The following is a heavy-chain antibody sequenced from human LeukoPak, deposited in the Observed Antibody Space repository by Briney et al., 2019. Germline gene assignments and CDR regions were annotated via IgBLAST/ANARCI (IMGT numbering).Heavy chain of an antibody. Sequence: GGSLRLSCAASGFTFSSYGMHWVRQAPGKGLEWVAVISYDGSNKYYADSVKGRFTISRDNSKNTLYLQMNSLGAEDTALYYCAKAAYGDYVNWFDPWGQGTLVIVAS. J-gene: IGHJ5*02. D-gene: IGHD4-17*01. V-gene: IGHV3-30*18. CDR2: ISYDGSNK. CDR1: GFTFSSYG. CDR3: AKAAYGDYVNWFDP.